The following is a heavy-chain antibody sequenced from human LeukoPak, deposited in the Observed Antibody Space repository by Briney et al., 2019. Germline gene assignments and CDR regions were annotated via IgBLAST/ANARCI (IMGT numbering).Heavy chain of an antibody. CDR1: GGSISSGTYY. D-gene: IGHD2-8*02. CDR2: IYTSGST. V-gene: IGHV4-61*02. CDR3: ASATGGVLDY. Sequence: SETLSLTCTVSGGSISSGTYYWSWIRQPAGKGLEWIGRIYTSGSTNYNPSLKSRVTISVDTSKNQFSLKLSSVTAADTAVYYCASATGGVLDYWGQGTLVTVSS. J-gene: IGHJ4*02.